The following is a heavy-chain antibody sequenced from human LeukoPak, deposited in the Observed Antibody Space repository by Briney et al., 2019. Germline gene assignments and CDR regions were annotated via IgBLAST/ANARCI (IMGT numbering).Heavy chain of an antibody. D-gene: IGHD3-22*01. V-gene: IGHV3-74*01. J-gene: IGHJ4*02. Sequence: GGSLRLSCAASGFTFSSYWMHWVRQDPGKGLVWVSRISSAESSTSYADSVKGRFTISRDNAKNTLYLQMNSLRAEDTALYYCAKGGHHYHSSGYYGGKNFDYWGQGTLVTVSS. CDR1: GFTFSSYW. CDR2: ISSAESST. CDR3: AKGGHHYHSSGYYGGKNFDY.